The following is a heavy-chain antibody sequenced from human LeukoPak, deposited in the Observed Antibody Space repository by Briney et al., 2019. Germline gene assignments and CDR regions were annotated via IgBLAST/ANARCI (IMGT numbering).Heavy chain of an antibody. CDR2: IWYDGSNK. J-gene: IGHJ3*02. Sequence: PGGSLRLSCAASGFTFSTYGMHWVRQAPGKGLEWVAVIWYDGSNKYYADSVKGRFTISRDNSKNTLYLQVNSLRAEDTAVYYCAKDPSYYKYDSGTILRAFDIWGQGTMVTVSS. CDR1: GFTFSTYG. CDR3: AKDPSYYKYDSGTILRAFDI. V-gene: IGHV3-33*06. D-gene: IGHD3-10*01.